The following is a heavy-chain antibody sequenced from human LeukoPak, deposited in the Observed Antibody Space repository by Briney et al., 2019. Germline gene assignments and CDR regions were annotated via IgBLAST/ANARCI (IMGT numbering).Heavy chain of an antibody. Sequence: ASVKSSCKASGYTFTSYDINCERQATGQRVKWMVWMNPYSCNPGYAQKFQRRVTMTRHTSISTAYMELSRLRSEDTAVYYCARGQVLAYSYSYTTDYWGQGDLVTASS. CDR1: GYTFTSYD. CDR2: MNPYSCNP. CDR3: ARGQVLAYSYSYTTDY. V-gene: IGHV1-8*01. J-gene: IGHJ4*02. D-gene: IGHD5-18*01.